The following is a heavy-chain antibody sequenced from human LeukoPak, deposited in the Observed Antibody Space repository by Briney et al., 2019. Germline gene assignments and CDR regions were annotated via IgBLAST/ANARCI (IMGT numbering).Heavy chain of an antibody. D-gene: IGHD2-2*02. CDR1: GYTFSNHD. CDR3: TLYNY. J-gene: IGHJ4*02. V-gene: IGHV1-3*03. CDR2: INPGSGIT. Sequence: ASVKVSCKASGYTFSNHDMHWVRQAPGQRLEWMGWINPGSGITKYPQEFQDRITITRDTSASTAYMELSSLTSEDMAIYYCTLYNYWGQGTLVTVSS.